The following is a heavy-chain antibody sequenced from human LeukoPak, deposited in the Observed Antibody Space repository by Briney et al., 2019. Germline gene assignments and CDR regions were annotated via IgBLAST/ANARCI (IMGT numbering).Heavy chain of an antibody. J-gene: IGHJ4*02. CDR1: GYTFTSYD. CDR3: ARGSIGDGYDWGYFDY. CDR2: MNPNSGST. Sequence: ASVKVSCKASGYTFTSYDINWVRQATGQGLEWMGWMNPNSGSTGYAQKFQGRVTMTRNTSISTAYMELSSLRSEDTAVYYCARGSIGDGYDWGYFDYWGQGTLVTVSS. D-gene: IGHD5-12*01. V-gene: IGHV1-8*01.